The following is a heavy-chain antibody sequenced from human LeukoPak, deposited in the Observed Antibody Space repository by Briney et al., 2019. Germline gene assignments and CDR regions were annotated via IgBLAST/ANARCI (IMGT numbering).Heavy chain of an antibody. J-gene: IGHJ4*02. CDR3: AKDLNSGWYEGGNFDY. CDR2: ISGSGGST. V-gene: IGHV3-23*01. CDR1: GFTFSSYA. Sequence: PGGSLRLSCAASGFTFSSYAMSWVRQAPGKGLEWVSAISGSGGSTYYADSVKGRFTISRDNSKNTLYLQMNSLRAEDTAVYYCAKDLNSGWYEGGNFDYWGQGTLVTVSS. D-gene: IGHD6-19*01.